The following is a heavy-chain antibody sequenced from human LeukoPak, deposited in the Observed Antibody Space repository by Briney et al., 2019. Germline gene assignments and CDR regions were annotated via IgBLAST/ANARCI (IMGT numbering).Heavy chain of an antibody. D-gene: IGHD6-19*01. CDR3: ARSSMSSAQKFAIDY. CDR2: IYYTGGT. CDR1: GGSISPYS. V-gene: IGHV4-59*01. J-gene: IGHJ4*02. Sequence: PSETLSLTCTVSGGSISPYSWNWIRQPPGKGLEWIGYIYYTGGTSYLPSLKSWLTISVDTSKNQFSLNLTSVTAADTAVYYCARSSMSSAQKFAIDYWGQGTLVTVSS.